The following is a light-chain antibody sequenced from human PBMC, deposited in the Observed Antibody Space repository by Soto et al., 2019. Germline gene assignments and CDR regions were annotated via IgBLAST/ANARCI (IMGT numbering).Light chain of an antibody. CDR2: KAS. CDR3: QQLNSYPRT. J-gene: IGKJ3*01. V-gene: IGKV1-5*03. CDR1: QTISYW. Sequence: DIQMTQSPSTLSASVGDRVTITCRASQTISYWLAWYQRKPGEAPKLLIYKASTLQSGDTSRFSGSGSGTEFTLTISSLQPDDSATYYCQQLNSYPRTFGPGTKVDIK.